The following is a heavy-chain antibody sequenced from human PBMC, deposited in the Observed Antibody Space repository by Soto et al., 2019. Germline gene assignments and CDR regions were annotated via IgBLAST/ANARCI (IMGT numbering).Heavy chain of an antibody. CDR3: ATPACGATWCSPSHNLDH. CDR2: INPLSGIS. Sequence: QVQLVQSGAEVKKPESSVKVSCKTSGGTFVRHVISWVRQAPGQGPEWMGKINPLSGISNYAQKFQDRVTFTADTDSSTADMELSSLRSDDTAVYYCATPACGATWCSPSHNLDHWGQGTLVTVSS. CDR1: GGTFVRHV. J-gene: IGHJ4*02. V-gene: IGHV1-69*09. D-gene: IGHD2-21*01.